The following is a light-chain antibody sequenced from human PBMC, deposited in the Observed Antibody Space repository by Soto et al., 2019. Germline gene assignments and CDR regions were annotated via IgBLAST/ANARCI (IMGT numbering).Light chain of an antibody. J-gene: IGLJ3*02. Sequence: QSVLTQPPSASGTPGQRVTISCSGSSSNIGRNTVNWYQQLPGTAPKLLIYGINQRPSGVPDRFSGSKSGTSASLAISGLQSEDEADYYCAAWDDSLNGVVFGGGTKLTVL. CDR1: SSNIGRNT. CDR2: GIN. V-gene: IGLV1-44*01. CDR3: AAWDDSLNGVV.